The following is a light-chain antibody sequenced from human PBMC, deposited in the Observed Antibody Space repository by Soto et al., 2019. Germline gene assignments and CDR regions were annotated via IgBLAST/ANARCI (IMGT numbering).Light chain of an antibody. Sequence: QSVLTQPPSVSGAPGQRVTISCTGSSSNIGAGYDVHWYQQLPGTAPKLLIYGNSNRPSGVPDRFSGSKSGTSASLAITGLLADDEADYYCQSSDSSLRGWVFGGGTKLTVL. CDR1: SSNIGAGYD. CDR2: GNS. V-gene: IGLV1-40*01. J-gene: IGLJ3*02. CDR3: QSSDSSLRGWV.